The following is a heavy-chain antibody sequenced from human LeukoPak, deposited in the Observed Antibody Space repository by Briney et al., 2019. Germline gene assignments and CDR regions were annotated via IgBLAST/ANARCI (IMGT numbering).Heavy chain of an antibody. D-gene: IGHD6-6*01. CDR1: GFTFSDYY. V-gene: IGHV3-11*04. Sequence: GGSPRLSCAASGFTFSDYYMSWIRQAPGKGLEWVSYISSSGSTIYYADSVKGRFTISRDNAKNSLYLQMNSLRAEDTAVYYCARDSSSFRFDPWGQGTLVTVSS. CDR3: ARDSSSFRFDP. J-gene: IGHJ5*02. CDR2: ISSSGSTI.